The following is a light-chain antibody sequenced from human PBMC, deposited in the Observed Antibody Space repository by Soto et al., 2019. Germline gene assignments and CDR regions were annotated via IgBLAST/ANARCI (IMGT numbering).Light chain of an antibody. CDR1: QSISSW. J-gene: IGKJ4*01. CDR2: KAS. CDR3: QQYNSVSLLT. Sequence: DIQMTQSPSTLSASVGDRVTITCRASQSISSWLAWYQQKPGKAPKLLIYKASSLESGVPSRFSGSGSGTEFTLTISSLQPYDFATYYCQQYNSVSLLTFGGGTKVDIK. V-gene: IGKV1-5*03.